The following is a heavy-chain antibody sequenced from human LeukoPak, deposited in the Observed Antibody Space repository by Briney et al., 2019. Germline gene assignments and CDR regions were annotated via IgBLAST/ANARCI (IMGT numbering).Heavy chain of an antibody. CDR3: ARTPGIVGATVDY. D-gene: IGHD1-26*01. J-gene: IGHJ4*02. CDR2: INTNTGNP. Sequence: ASVKVSCKASGYTFTNYAMNWVRQAPGQGLEWMGWINTNTGNPTFVQGFTGRFVFSLDTSVSTAYLQISSLKAEDTAVYYCARTPGIVGATVDYWGQGTLVTVSS. CDR1: GYTFTNYA. V-gene: IGHV7-4-1*02.